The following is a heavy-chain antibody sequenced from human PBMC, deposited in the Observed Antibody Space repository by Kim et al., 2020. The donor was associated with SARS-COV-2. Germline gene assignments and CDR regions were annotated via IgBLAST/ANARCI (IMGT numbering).Heavy chain of an antibody. D-gene: IGHD2-2*01. CDR1: GYTFTSYA. V-gene: IGHV1-3*01. Sequence: ASVKVSCKASGYTFTSYAMHWVRQAPGQRLEWMGWINAGNGNTKYSQKFQGRVTITRDTSASTAYMELSSLRSEDTAVYYCARDQGIYCSSTSCRYGMDVWGQATTVTLSS. J-gene: IGHJ6*02. CDR2: INAGNGNT. CDR3: ARDQGIYCSSTSCRYGMDV.